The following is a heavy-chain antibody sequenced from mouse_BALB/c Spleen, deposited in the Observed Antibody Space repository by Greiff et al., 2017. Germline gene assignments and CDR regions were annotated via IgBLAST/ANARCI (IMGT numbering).Heavy chain of an antibody. J-gene: IGHJ4*01. V-gene: IGHV1-14*01. D-gene: IGHD2-2*01. CDR3: ANLYYGFSYYAMDY. CDR2: INPYNDGT. Sequence: VQLQQSGPELVKPGASVKMSCKASGYTFTSYVMHWVKQKPGQGLEWIGYINPYNDGTKYNEKFKGKATLTSDKSSSTAYMELSSLTSEDSAVYYCANLYYGFSYYAMDYWGQGTSVTVSS. CDR1: GYTFTSYV.